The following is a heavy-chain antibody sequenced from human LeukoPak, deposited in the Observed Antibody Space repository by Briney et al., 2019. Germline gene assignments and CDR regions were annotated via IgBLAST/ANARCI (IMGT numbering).Heavy chain of an antibody. CDR1: GYTFTSYA. CDR3: ARASIQRYYFDY. CDR2: INAGNGNT. J-gene: IGHJ4*02. V-gene: IGHV1-3*01. Sequence: GASVKVSCKASGYTFTSYAMHWVRQAPGQRLEWMRWINAGNGNTKYSQKFQGRVTITRDTSASTAYMELSSLRSEDTAVYYCARASIQRYYFDYWGQGTLVTVSS. D-gene: IGHD5-18*01.